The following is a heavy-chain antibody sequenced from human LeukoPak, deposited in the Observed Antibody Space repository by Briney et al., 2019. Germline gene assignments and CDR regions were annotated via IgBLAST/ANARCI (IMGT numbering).Heavy chain of an antibody. V-gene: IGHV4-59*12. J-gene: IGHJ4*02. Sequence: SETLSLTCTVPGGSISSYYWSWIRQAPGKGLEWIGYIYYSGTTKYNPSLMGRVSISVDTSKNQFSLKLSSVTAADTAVYYCARGLIVGATPFDYWGQGTLVTVSS. CDR2: IYYSGTT. CDR3: ARGLIVGATPFDY. D-gene: IGHD1-26*01. CDR1: GGSISSYY.